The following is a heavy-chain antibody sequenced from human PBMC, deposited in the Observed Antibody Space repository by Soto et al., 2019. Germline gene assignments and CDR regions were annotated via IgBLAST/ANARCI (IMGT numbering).Heavy chain of an antibody. V-gene: IGHV4-39*02. CDR1: GGSISSSSYY. D-gene: IGHD3-10*01. CDR3: ARDYYGSGSYDY. Sequence: SETLSLTCTVSGGSISSSSYYWGWIRQPPGKGLEWIGSIYYSGSTYYNPSLKSRVTISVDTSKNQFSLKLSSVTAADTAVYYCARDYYGSGSYDYWGQGTLVTVSS. J-gene: IGHJ4*02. CDR2: IYYSGST.